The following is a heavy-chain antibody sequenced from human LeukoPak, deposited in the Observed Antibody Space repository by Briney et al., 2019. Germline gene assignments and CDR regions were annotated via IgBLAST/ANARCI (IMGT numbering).Heavy chain of an antibody. CDR3: AKDPPGGPFDWLRYYFDY. V-gene: IGHV3-23*01. J-gene: IGHJ4*02. D-gene: IGHD3-9*01. CDR1: GFTFSSYA. CDR2: ISGSGGST. Sequence: GGSLRLSCAASGFTFSSYAMSWVRQAPGKGLEWVSAISGSGGSTYYADSVKGRFTISRDNSKNTLYLQMNSLRAEDTAVYYCAKDPPGGPFDWLRYYFDYWGQGTLVTVSS.